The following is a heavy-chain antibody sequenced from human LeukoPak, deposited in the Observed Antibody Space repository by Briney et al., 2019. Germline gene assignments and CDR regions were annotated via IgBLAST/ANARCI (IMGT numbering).Heavy chain of an antibody. CDR3: ARSPSPGIAVADSYYGMDV. D-gene: IGHD6-19*01. CDR1: GFTFSGYW. CDR2: INSDGSST. V-gene: IGHV3-74*01. J-gene: IGHJ6*02. Sequence: GGSLRLSCAASGFTFSGYWMHWVRQAPGKGLVWVSRINSDGSSTSYADSVKGRFTISRDNAKNTLYLQMNSLRAEDTAVYYCARSPSPGIAVADSYYGMDVWGQGTTVTVSS.